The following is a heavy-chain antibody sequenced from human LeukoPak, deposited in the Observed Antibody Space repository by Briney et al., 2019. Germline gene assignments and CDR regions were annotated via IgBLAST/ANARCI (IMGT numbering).Heavy chain of an antibody. V-gene: IGHV1-69*04. Sequence: SVKVSCKASGGTFSSYAISWARQAPGQGLEWMGRIIPILGIANYAQKFQGRVTITADKSTSTAYMELSSLRSEDTAVYYCARDLRSGSSSYNFDYWGQGTLVTVSS. CDR1: GGTFSSYA. D-gene: IGHD6-6*01. CDR2: IIPILGIA. J-gene: IGHJ4*02. CDR3: ARDLRSGSSSYNFDY.